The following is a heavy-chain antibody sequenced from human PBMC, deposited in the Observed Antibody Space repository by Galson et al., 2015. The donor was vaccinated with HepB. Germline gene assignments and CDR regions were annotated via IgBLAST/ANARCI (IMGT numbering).Heavy chain of an antibody. CDR3: TTATRVRGVQYDY. D-gene: IGHD3-10*01. CDR1: GFTFSNAW. Sequence: SLRLSCAASGFTFSNAWMSWVRQAPGKGLEWVGRIKSKTDGGTTDYAAPVNGRFTISRDDSKNTLYLQMNSLKTEDTAVYYCTTATRVRGVQYDYWGQGTLVTVSS. J-gene: IGHJ4*02. CDR2: IKSKTDGGTT. V-gene: IGHV3-15*01.